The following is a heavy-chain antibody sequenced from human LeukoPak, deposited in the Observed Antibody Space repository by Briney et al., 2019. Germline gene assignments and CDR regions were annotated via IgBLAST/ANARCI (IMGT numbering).Heavy chain of an antibody. CDR3: ARDNYYGAGSYGMDV. D-gene: IGHD3-10*01. Sequence: PAETLALTCAVYVGPFSGYSWVWISKPPGKGLGWLGERNHSGITTYNQCYGSRVTRSVETSKRHFTLKLSTVTAADTAVYYCARDNYYGAGSYGMDVWGQGTTVIVSS. CDR1: VGPFSGYS. J-gene: IGHJ6*02. CDR2: RNHSGIT. V-gene: IGHV4-34*01.